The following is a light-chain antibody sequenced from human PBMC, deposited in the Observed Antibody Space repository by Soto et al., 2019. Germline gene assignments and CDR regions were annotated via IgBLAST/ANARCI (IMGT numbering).Light chain of an antibody. CDR2: GTS. V-gene: IGKV3-20*01. Sequence: ENVLTHSPGTLSLSPVERATLSCRASQSVSSIFLAWYQQKPGQAPRLLIYGTSSRASGIPDRFSGVGSGTDFTLTISRLEPEDFAVYYCQQYGSTPITFGQGTRLEIK. CDR1: QSVSSIF. CDR3: QQYGSTPIT. J-gene: IGKJ5*01.